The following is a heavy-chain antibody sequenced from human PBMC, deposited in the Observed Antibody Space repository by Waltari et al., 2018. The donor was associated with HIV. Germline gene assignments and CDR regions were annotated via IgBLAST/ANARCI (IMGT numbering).Heavy chain of an antibody. Sequence: QLQLQESGPGLVKPSEPLSLTCIVSGGSISSSNYYWGWIRQTPGKGLGWIGSINYRGRTYYNPALRSRVSRSVDTSKKEFSLKLTSVTAADTAVYFGARGPPYCGGDCYSFWYFDLWGRGTLVTVSS. J-gene: IGHJ2*01. D-gene: IGHD2-21*02. CDR3: ARGPPYCGGDCYSFWYFDL. CDR2: INYRGRT. V-gene: IGHV4-39*01. CDR1: GGSISSSNYY.